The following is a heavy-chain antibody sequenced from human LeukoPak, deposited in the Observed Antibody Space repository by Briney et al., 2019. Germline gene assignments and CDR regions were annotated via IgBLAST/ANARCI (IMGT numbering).Heavy chain of an antibody. V-gene: IGHV3-23*01. Sequence: GGSLRLSCAASGFTFSAYAMSWVRQAPGKGLEWASVISGSGGSTYYADSVKGRFTISRDNSKKTLYLQMNSLRAEDTAVYYCAKDRFLGGYNYGYDHWGQGTLVTVSS. D-gene: IGHD5-24*01. CDR3: AKDRFLGGYNYGYDH. CDR1: GFTFSAYA. J-gene: IGHJ4*02. CDR2: ISGSGGST.